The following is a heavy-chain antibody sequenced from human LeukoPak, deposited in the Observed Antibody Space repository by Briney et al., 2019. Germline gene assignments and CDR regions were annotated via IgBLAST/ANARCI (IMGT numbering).Heavy chain of an antibody. V-gene: IGHV1-2*02. J-gene: IGHJ4*02. CDR2: INPKSDGT. Sequence: ASVKVSCKASGYSLTGHYMHWVRQAPGQGLEWMGWINPKSDGTDYAQKFQGRVTMTRDTSITTAYMELSSLRSDDTAVYYCARSPIGLGFFDYWGQGTLVTVSS. D-gene: IGHD7-27*01. CDR3: ARSPIGLGFFDY. CDR1: GYSLTGHY.